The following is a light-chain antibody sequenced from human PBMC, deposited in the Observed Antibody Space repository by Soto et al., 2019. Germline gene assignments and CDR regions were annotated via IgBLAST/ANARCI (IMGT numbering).Light chain of an antibody. Sequence: EIMMTQSPATLSVSPGERATLSSRARQSVRNNLAWYEQKPGQAPRLLIYYASTMATGIPARFSGSGSGTEFTLTISSLQSEDFALYYCQQYNNWPPITCGQGTRLEIK. CDR3: QQYNNWPPIT. CDR2: YAS. CDR1: QSVRNN. V-gene: IGKV3-15*01. J-gene: IGKJ5*01.